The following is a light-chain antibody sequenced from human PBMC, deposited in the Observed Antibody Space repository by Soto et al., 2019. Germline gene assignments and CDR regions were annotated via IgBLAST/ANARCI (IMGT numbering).Light chain of an antibody. CDR2: GAS. J-gene: IGKJ2*01. V-gene: IGKV3-15*01. Sequence: ELVLTQSPATLSVSPGEGATLSCRASQSISNNLVWYQQKPGQAPRLLIYGASTRASGIPARFSGSGSGTEFTLTISCLQSEDFAVYYCQLYNNWPLLYTFGQGTRLEIK. CDR3: QLYNNWPLLYT. CDR1: QSISNN.